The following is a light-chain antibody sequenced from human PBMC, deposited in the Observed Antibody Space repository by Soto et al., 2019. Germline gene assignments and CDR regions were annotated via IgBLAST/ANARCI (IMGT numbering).Light chain of an antibody. CDR3: QQYGSPT. CDR1: QSVSSSY. Sequence: EIVLTQSPGTLSLSPGERATLSCRASQSVSSSYLAWYQQKPGQAPRLLIYGASSRATGIPDRFSGSGSGTDFTLTISRLEPEDFAVYYCQQYGSPTFGQGTRLENK. J-gene: IGKJ5*01. V-gene: IGKV3-20*01. CDR2: GAS.